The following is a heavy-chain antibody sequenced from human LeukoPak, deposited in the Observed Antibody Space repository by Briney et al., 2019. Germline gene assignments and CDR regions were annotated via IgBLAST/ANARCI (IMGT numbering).Heavy chain of an antibody. V-gene: IGHV1-18*01. CDR2: ISTSNGNT. J-gene: IGHJ5*02. D-gene: IGHD3-3*01. CDR1: GYTFTTYG. Sequence: ASVKVSCKASGYTFTTYGITWVRQAPGQGLEWTGWISTSNGNTNYAPKLQGRVTLTTDTSTTTAYMELSSLRSEDTAVYYCVRDLEWGNNDWFDPWGQGTLVTVSS. CDR3: VRDLEWGNNDWFDP.